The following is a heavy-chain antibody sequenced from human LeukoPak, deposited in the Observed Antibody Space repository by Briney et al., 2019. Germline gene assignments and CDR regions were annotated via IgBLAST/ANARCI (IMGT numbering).Heavy chain of an antibody. CDR3: ARCGYYYDSRAPGAFDI. J-gene: IGHJ3*02. CDR1: GYTFTSYY. D-gene: IGHD3-22*01. V-gene: IGHV1-46*01. CDR2: INPSGGST. Sequence: ASVKVSCKASGYTFTSYYMHWVRQAPGQGLEWMGIINPSGGSTSYAQKFQGRVTMTRDTSTSTVYMELSSLRSEDTAVYYCARCGYYYDSRAPGAFDIWGQGTMVTVSS.